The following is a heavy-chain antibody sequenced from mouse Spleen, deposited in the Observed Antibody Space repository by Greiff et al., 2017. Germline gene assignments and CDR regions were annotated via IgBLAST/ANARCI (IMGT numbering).Heavy chain of an antibody. CDR2: ISSGSSTI. V-gene: IGHV5-17*01. Sequence: EVHLVESGGGLVKPGGSLKLSCAASGFTFRDYGMHWVRQAPEKGLEWVAYISSGSSTIYYADTVKGRFTISRDNAKNTLFLQMTSLRSEDTAMYYCARGLYYYAMDYWGQGTSVTVSS. J-gene: IGHJ4*01. CDR3: ARGLYYYAMDY. D-gene: IGHD2-2*01. CDR1: GFTFRDYG.